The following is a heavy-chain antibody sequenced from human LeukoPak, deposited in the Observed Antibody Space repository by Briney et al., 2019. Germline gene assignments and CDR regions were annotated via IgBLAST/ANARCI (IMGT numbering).Heavy chain of an antibody. J-gene: IGHJ4*02. CDR3: AREDYSDLYFDY. D-gene: IGHD4-17*01. V-gene: IGHV3-21*01. CDR2: ISSSGAYM. CDR1: GFTFSSYD. Sequence: GGSLRLSCAASGFTFSSYDMNWVRQAPGKGLEWVSSISSSGAYMYYADSVKGRFTISRDNAENSLYLQMSSLRAEDTAIYYCAREDYSDLYFDYWGQGTLVSVSS.